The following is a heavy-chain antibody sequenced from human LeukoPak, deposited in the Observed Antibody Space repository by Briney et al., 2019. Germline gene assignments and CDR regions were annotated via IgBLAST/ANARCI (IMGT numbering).Heavy chain of an antibody. J-gene: IGHJ4*02. CDR2: ISSSSSYI. CDR1: GFTFSSYS. V-gene: IGHV3-21*01. CDR3: ASKIAAAGRLFDY. Sequence: GGSLRLSCAASGFTFSSYSMNWVRQAPGKGLVWVSSISSSSSYIYYADSVKGRFTISRDNAKNSLYLQMNSLRAEDTAVYYCASKIAAAGRLFDYWGQGTLVTVSS. D-gene: IGHD6-13*01.